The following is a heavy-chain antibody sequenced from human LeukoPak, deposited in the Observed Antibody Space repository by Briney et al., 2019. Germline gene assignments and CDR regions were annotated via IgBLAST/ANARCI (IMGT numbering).Heavy chain of an antibody. CDR3: ARVDFGVLGTYYFDY. J-gene: IGHJ4*02. V-gene: IGHV4-38-2*02. CDR2: IYHSGST. CDR1: GYSISSGYY. D-gene: IGHD3-3*01. Sequence: SETLSLTCTVSGYSISSGYYWGWIRQPPGKGLEWIGRIYHSGSTYYNPSLKSRVTISVDTSKNHFSLKLSSVTAADTAVYYCARVDFGVLGTYYFDYWGQGTLVTVSS.